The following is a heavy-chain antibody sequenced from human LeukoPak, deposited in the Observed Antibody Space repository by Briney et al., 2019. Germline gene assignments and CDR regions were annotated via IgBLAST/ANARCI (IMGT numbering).Heavy chain of an antibody. CDR3: ARTPNYYDSSGYYY. Sequence: SVQVSCKASGGTFSSYAISWVRQAPGQGLQWMGGIIPIFGTANYAQKFQGRVTITTDESTSTAYMELSSLRSEDTAVYYCARTPNYYDSSGYYYWGQGTLVTVSS. CDR2: IIPIFGTA. J-gene: IGHJ4*02. CDR1: GGTFSSYA. D-gene: IGHD3-22*01. V-gene: IGHV1-69*05.